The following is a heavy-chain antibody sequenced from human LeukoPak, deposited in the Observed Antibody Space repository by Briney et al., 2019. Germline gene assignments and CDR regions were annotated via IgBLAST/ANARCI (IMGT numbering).Heavy chain of an antibody. J-gene: IGHJ5*02. CDR1: GLTFSSYG. CDR2: ISYDGSNK. CDR3: AKAALWFGELLNWFDP. Sequence: PGRSLRLSCAASGLTFSSYGMHWVRQAPGKGLEWVAVISYDGSNKYYADSVKGRFTISRDNSKNTLYLQMNSLRAEDTAVYYCAKAALWFGELLNWFDPWGQGTLVTVSS. D-gene: IGHD3-10*01. V-gene: IGHV3-30*18.